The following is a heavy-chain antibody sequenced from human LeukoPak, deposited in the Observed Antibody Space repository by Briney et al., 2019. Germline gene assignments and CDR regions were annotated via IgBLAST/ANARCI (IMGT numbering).Heavy chain of an antibody. V-gene: IGHV4-39*07. CDR1: GGSISSSSYY. CDR2: IYYSGST. D-gene: IGHD6-19*01. J-gene: IGHJ4*02. CDR3: ARESIAVAGTLDY. Sequence: PSETLSLTCTVSGGSISSSSYYWGWIRQPPGKGLEWIGSIYYSGSTYYNPSLKSRVTISVDTSKNQLSLKLSSVTAADTAVYYCARESIAVAGTLDYWGQGTLVTVSS.